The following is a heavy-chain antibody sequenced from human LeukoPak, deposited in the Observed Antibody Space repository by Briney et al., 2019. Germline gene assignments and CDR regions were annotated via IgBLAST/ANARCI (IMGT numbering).Heavy chain of an antibody. Sequence: GGSLRLSCAASGFTFSPYSMNWVRQAPGKGLEWVSSVSSSSSYINYADSVKGRFTISRDDAKNSLYLQMNSLRAEDTAVYYCARGGGYCGGDCYGIDYWGQGTLVTVSS. CDR2: VSSSSSYI. J-gene: IGHJ4*02. V-gene: IGHV3-21*01. CDR3: ARGGGYCGGDCYGIDY. D-gene: IGHD2-21*01. CDR1: GFTFSPYS.